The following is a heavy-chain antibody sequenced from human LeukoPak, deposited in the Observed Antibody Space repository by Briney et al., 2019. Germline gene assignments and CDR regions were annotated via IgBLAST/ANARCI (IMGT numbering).Heavy chain of an antibody. CDR3: ARDHEGSPFWRDAFDI. CDR1: GYTLSSYG. CDR2: ISGYNYKT. J-gene: IGHJ3*02. D-gene: IGHD3-3*01. V-gene: IGHV1-18*04. Sequence: ASVKVSCKAFGYTLSSYGISWLRQAPGQGLEWIGWISGYNYKTKYAQTFQGRVAMTIDTSTKTVSMELRILRSDDTAVYYCARDHEGSPFWRDAFDIWGQGTMVTVSS.